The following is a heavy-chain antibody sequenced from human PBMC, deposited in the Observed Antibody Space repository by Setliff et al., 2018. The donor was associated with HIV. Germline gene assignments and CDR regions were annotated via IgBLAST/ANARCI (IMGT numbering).Heavy chain of an antibody. Sequence: PSETLSLTCTVSGGSISSGTSYWSWIRQPAGKGLEWIGYIYYSGSTNYNPSLKSRVTISVDTSKNQFSLKLSSVTAADTAVYYCARGGIGDYYYYHMDVWGKGTTVTVSS. CDR3: ARGGIGDYYYYHMDV. J-gene: IGHJ6*03. CDR1: GGSISSGTSY. V-gene: IGHV4-61*10. D-gene: IGHD3-10*01. CDR2: IYYSGST.